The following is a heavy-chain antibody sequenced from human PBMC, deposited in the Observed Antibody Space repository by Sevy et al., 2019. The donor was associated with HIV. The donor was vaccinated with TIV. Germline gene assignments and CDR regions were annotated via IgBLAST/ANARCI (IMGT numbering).Heavy chain of an antibody. J-gene: IGHJ4*02. CDR1: GFTFSSYA. Sequence: GGSLRLSCAASGFTFSSYAMSWVRQAPGKGLEWVSAISGSGGSTYYADSVKGRFNISRDNSKNTLYLQMNSLRAEDTAVYYCANYRYYDSSGSTQHYFDYWGQGTLVTVSS. V-gene: IGHV3-23*01. CDR2: ISGSGGST. D-gene: IGHD3-22*01. CDR3: ANYRYYDSSGSTQHYFDY.